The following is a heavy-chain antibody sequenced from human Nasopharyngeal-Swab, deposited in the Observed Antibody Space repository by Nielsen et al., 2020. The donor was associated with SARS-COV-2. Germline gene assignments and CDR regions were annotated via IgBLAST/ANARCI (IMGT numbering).Heavy chain of an antibody. J-gene: IGHJ2*01. CDR1: SGSISSSSHY. V-gene: IGHV4-39*07. CDR2: IYYSGSS. D-gene: IGHD3-22*01. CDR3: ARSKRYSSGQRTFWYFDL. Sequence: SETLSLTCSVSSGSISSSSHYWVWIRQPPGEGLEWIGSIYYSGSSYYNPSLQSRVTISVDTSKNQFSLKLSSVTAADTAVYYCARSKRYSSGQRTFWYFDLWGPGTLVTVSS.